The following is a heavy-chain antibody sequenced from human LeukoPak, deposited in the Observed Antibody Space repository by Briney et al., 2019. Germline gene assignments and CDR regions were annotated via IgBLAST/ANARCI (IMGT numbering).Heavy chain of an antibody. Sequence: GGSLRLSCAASGFTFSSYAMSWVRQAPGKGLEWVSHISDDGTATYYADSVKGRFTISRDNSKNTLYLQMDSLRAEDTAVYYCADFGSGSHCFDYWGQGTLVTVSS. CDR2: ISDDGTAT. CDR3: ADFGSGSHCFDY. J-gene: IGHJ4*02. V-gene: IGHV3-23*01. D-gene: IGHD3-10*01. CDR1: GFTFSSYA.